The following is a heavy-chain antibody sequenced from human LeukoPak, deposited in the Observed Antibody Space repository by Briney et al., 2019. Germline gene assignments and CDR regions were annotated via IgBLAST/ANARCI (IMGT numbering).Heavy chain of an antibody. CDR3: ARVGRVVATTNRYFDY. D-gene: IGHD5-12*01. J-gene: IGHJ4*02. CDR1: GYTFTSYD. CDR2: MNPNSGNT. V-gene: IGHV1-8*01. Sequence: ASVKVSCKASGYTFTSYDINWVRQATGQGLEWMGWMNPNSGNTGYAQKFQGRVTMTRNTSISTAYMELSSLRSEDTAVYYCARVGRVVATTNRYFDYWGQGTLVTVSS.